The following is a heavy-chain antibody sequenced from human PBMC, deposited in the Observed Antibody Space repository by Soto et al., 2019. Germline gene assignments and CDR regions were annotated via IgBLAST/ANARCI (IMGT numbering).Heavy chain of an antibody. V-gene: IGHV3-23*01. CDR2: ISGSGINT. J-gene: IGHJ4*02. CDR1: GFTLRSYA. D-gene: IGHD2-8*01. CDR3: VGDGNGFDY. Sequence: EVQLLESGGGLVQPGGSLRLSCAVSGFTLRSYAMSWVRHTPGKGLEWVSAISGSGINTFYADSVKGRFAISRDISKNTLHLQMNSLRAEDTAIYYCVGDGNGFDYWGQGTLVTVSS.